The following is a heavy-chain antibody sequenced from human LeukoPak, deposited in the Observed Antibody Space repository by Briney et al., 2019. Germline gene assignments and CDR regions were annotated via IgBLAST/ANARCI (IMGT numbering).Heavy chain of an antibody. CDR1: GFTFSNAW. CDR3: TTDIRPYYYDSSGYYGTGD. D-gene: IGHD3-22*01. Sequence: GGSLRLSCAASGFTFSNAWMSWVRQAPGKGLEWVGRIKSKTDGGTTDYAAPGKGRFTISRDDSKNTLYLQMNSLKTEDTAVYYCTTDIRPYYYDSSGYYGTGDWGQGTLVTVSS. J-gene: IGHJ4*02. CDR2: IKSKTDGGTT. V-gene: IGHV3-15*01.